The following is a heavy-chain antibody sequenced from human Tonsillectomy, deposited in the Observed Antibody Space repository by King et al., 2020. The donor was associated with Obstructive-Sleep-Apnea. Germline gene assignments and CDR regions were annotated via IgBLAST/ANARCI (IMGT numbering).Heavy chain of an antibody. CDR1: GFTFSSYA. CDR3: AKFPTGNGDDSFNI. V-gene: IGHV3-23*04. D-gene: IGHD1-1*01. Sequence: VQLVESVGGLVQPGGSLKLSCAAAGFTFSSYAMNWVRQAPGEGLDWLSAIIGSGDTTYYADSVKGRFANSIDNSKTTLYFQMNNLRAEDTAIYYCAKFPTGNGDDSFNIWGQGTMVTVSS. J-gene: IGHJ3*02. CDR2: IIGSGDTT.